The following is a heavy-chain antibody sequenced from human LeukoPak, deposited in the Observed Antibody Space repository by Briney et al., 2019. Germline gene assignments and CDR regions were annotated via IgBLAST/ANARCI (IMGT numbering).Heavy chain of an antibody. CDR3: ARSFNDYGDYYDAFDI. Sequence: SETLSLTCTVSGGSISSYYWSWIRQPPGKGLEWIGYIYYSGSTNYNPSLKSRVTISVDTSKNQFSLKLSSVTAADTAVYYCARSFNDYGDYYDAFDIWGQGTMVTVSS. CDR1: GGSISSYY. J-gene: IGHJ3*02. V-gene: IGHV4-59*08. CDR2: IYYSGST. D-gene: IGHD4-17*01.